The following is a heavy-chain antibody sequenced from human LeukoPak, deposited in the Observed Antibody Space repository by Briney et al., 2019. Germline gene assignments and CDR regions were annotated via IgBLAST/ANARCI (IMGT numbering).Heavy chain of an antibody. J-gene: IGHJ4*02. CDR3: ATAKVGTTNRFDY. CDR2: ISSSSHYT. CDR1: GFTFSDYY. V-gene: IGHV3-11*05. Sequence: KPGGSLRLSCAASGFTFSDYYMTWIRQAPGKGLECVSYISSSSHYTNYPDSVKGRFTISRDNAKNSLYLQMNSLRAEDTAVYYCATAKVGTTNRFDYWGQGTLVTVSS. D-gene: IGHD1-26*01.